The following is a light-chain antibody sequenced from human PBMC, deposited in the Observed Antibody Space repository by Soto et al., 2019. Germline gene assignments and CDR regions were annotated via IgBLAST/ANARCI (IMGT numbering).Light chain of an antibody. CDR2: AAS. J-gene: IGKJ1*01. CDR3: QQSYSTPWT. Sequence: DIQMTQSPASLSASVGDRVTITCRASQSISSYLNWYQQKPGKAPKLLIYAASSLQSGVPSRFSGSGSGTDFTLTISSLQPEDFATYYCQQSYSTPWTFGQGTKAAIK. V-gene: IGKV1-39*01. CDR1: QSISSY.